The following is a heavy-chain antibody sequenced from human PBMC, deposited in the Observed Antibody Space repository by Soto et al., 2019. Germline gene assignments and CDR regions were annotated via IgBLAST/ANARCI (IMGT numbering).Heavy chain of an antibody. J-gene: IGHJ4*02. CDR2: LYYRGNT. CDR3: ARLEGLATISYYFDY. V-gene: IGHV4-39*01. CDR1: GDSINSDNYY. D-gene: IGHD3-9*01. Sequence: QLQLQESGPGLVKPSETLSLTCSVSGDSINSDNYYWGWIRQPPGKGLEWIGSLYYRGNTYYNPSLKTRVTISLDKSKSQFSLKLNSVTAADSAVYFCARLEGLATISYYFDYWGQGPLVTVSS.